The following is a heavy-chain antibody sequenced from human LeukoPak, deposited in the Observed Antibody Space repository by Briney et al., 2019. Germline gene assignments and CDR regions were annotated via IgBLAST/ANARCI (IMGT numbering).Heavy chain of an antibody. V-gene: IGHV5-51*01. CDR1: GYSFTSYW. D-gene: IGHD3-16*02. CDR3: ARLMITFGGVIVPFDY. CDR2: IYPGDYDT. J-gene: IGHJ4*02. Sequence: GESLKISCKGSGYSFTSYWIGWGRQMPGKGREWMGIIYPGDYDTRYSPPFQGQVTISADKSISTAYLQWSSLKASDTAMYYCARLMITFGGVIVPFDYWGQGTLVTVSS.